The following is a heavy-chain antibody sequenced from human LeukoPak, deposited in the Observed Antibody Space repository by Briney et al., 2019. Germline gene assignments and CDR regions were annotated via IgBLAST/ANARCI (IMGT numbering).Heavy chain of an antibody. D-gene: IGHD3-22*01. Sequence: GGSLRLSCAASGFTFSSYSMNWVRQAPGKGLERVSSISSSSSYIYYADSVKGRFTISRDNAKNSLYLQMNSLRAEDTAVYYCARDGPSTLSGYYPYYFDYWGQGTLVTVSS. V-gene: IGHV3-21*01. CDR3: ARDGPSTLSGYYPYYFDY. CDR2: ISSSSSYI. J-gene: IGHJ4*02. CDR1: GFTFSSYS.